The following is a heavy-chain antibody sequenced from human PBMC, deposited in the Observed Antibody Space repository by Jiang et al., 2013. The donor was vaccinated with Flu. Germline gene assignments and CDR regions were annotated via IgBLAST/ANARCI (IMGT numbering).Heavy chain of an antibody. CDR1: SGSFSGYY. J-gene: IGHJ4*02. Sequence: SLTCAVYSGSFSGYYWTWIRQPPGKGLEWIGSIYHSGSTYYNPSLKSRVTISVDTSKNQFSLKLSSVTAADTAVYYCARVPHKSMVRGVILSKEYYFDYWGQGTLVTVSS. CDR2: IYHSGST. D-gene: IGHD3-10*01. CDR3: ARVPHKSMVRGVILSKEYYFDY. V-gene: IGHV4-34*01.